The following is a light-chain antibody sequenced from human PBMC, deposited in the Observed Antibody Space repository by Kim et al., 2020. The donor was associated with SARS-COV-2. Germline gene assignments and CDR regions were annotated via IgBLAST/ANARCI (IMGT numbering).Light chain of an antibody. J-gene: IGKJ4*01. V-gene: IGKV3-20*01. CDR3: QQYGSSPLT. CDR1: HSVSSSY. CDR2: GAS. Sequence: GDRASRSCRASHSVSSSYLAWYQQKPGQAPRLLIYGASSRATGIPDRFSSSGSRTDFTLTISRLEPEDVAVYYCQQYGSSPLTFGGGTKVDIK.